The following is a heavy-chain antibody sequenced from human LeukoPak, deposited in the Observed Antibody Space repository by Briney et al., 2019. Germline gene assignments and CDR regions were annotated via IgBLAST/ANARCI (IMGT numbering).Heavy chain of an antibody. CDR2: IYYSGST. D-gene: IGHD3-22*01. CDR1: GGSITSSSYY. Sequence: SETLSLTCTVSGGSITSSSYYWGWIRQPPGKGLEWIGSIYYSGSTYYNPSLKSRVTMSVDTSKNQFSLKLSSVTAADTAVYYCARGFYYYDSRRAFDIWGQGTMVTVSS. J-gene: IGHJ3*02. V-gene: IGHV4-39*01. CDR3: ARGFYYYDSRRAFDI.